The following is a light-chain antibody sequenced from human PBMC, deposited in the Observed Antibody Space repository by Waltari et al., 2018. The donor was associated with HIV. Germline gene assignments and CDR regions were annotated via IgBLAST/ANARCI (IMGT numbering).Light chain of an antibody. CDR2: EVS. V-gene: IGLV2-14*01. J-gene: IGLJ2*01. CDR3: SSYTSSDTVV. Sequence: QSALTHPASVSGSPGQSISISCTGTSSDVGGYNAVSWYQQHPAKAPKLVILEVSNRPSGVSNRFSGSKSGNRASLTISGLQAEDEAYYYCSSYTSSDTVVFGGGTKVTVL. CDR1: SSDVGGYNA.